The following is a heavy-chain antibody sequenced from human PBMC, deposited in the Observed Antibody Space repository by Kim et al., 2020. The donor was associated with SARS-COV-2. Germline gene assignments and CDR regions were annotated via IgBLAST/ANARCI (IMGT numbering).Heavy chain of an antibody. V-gene: IGHV3-11*06. D-gene: IGHD2-15*01. CDR3: ARDDCSDQTGYSKDAFDV. J-gene: IGHJ3*01. Sequence: VKGRFIISRDNAKNSLYMQMNSLRVDDTAVYYCARDDCSDQTGYSKDAFDVWGQGTMVTVSS.